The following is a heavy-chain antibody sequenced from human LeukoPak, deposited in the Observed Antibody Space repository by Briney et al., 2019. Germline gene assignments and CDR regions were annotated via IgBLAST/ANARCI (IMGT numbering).Heavy chain of an antibody. Sequence: GGSLRLSCAASGFTFSSYGMHWVRQAPGKGLEWVAVISYDGSNKYYADSVKGRFTISRDNSKNTLYLQMNSLRAEDTAVYYCARSQLAYCGGDCYKSDYWGQGTLVTVSS. J-gene: IGHJ4*02. CDR1: GFTFSSYG. CDR3: ARSQLAYCGGDCYKSDY. V-gene: IGHV3-30*03. D-gene: IGHD2-21*02. CDR2: ISYDGSNK.